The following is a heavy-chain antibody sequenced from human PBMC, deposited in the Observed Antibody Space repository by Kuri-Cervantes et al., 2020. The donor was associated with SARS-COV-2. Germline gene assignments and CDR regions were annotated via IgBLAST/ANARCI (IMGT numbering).Heavy chain of an antibody. V-gene: IGHV3-15*07. CDR2: IKSKTDGGTT. CDR3: ARGRASHDRISDPRHSYWDGHNAFDI. Sequence: GESLKISCAASGFTFSNAWMNWVRQAPGKGLEWVGRIKSKTDGGTTDYAAPVKGRFTISRDDSKNTLYLQMNSLKTEDTAVYYCARGRASHDRISDPRHSYWDGHNAFDIWGQGTMVTVSS. D-gene: IGHD2-21*01. CDR1: GFTFSNAW. J-gene: IGHJ3*02.